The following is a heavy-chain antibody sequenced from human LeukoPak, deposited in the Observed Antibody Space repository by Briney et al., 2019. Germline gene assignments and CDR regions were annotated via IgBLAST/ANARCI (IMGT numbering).Heavy chain of an antibody. CDR1: GGSISSGGYS. Sequence: SETLSLTCAVSGGSISSGGYSWSWIRRPPGKGLEWIGYIYHSGSTYYNPSLKSRVTISVDRSKNQFSLKLSSVTAADTAVYYCARADYDILTGAYGMDVWGQGTTVTVSS. D-gene: IGHD3-9*01. CDR2: IYHSGST. V-gene: IGHV4-30-2*01. CDR3: ARADYDILTGAYGMDV. J-gene: IGHJ6*02.